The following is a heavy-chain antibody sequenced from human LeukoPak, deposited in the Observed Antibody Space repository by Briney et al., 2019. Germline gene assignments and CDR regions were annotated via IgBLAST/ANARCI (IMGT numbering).Heavy chain of an antibody. J-gene: IGHJ4*02. CDR1: GFTFSSYA. CDR2: ISYDGSNK. D-gene: IGHD5-24*01. Sequence: GGSLRLSCAASGFTFSSYAMHWVRQAPGKGLEWVAVISYDGSNKYYADPVKGRFTISRDNSKKTVYLQMQSLRVEDTAVYYCARTQGMATIIPPDYWGQGTLVTVSS. CDR3: ARTQGMATIIPPDY. V-gene: IGHV3-30-3*01.